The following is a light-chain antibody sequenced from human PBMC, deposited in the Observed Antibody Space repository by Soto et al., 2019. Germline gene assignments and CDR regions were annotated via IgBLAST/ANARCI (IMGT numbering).Light chain of an antibody. V-gene: IGLV4-69*01. CDR3: QTWGSGIVV. CDR1: SGHCNYA. CDR2: LNSDGSH. J-gene: IGLJ2*01. Sequence: QPVLTQSPSASASLGASVTLTCTLSSGHCNYAIAWHQQQSEKGPRYLMKLNSDGSHSKGDGIPDRFSGSSSGAERYLTISSLQSEDEADYYCQTWGSGIVVFGGGTKLTVL.